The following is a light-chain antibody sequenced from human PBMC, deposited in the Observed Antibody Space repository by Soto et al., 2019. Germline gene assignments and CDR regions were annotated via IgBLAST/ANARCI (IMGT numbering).Light chain of an antibody. CDR1: QSVKIY. CDR2: AAS. V-gene: IGKV1-39*01. Sequence: DMPMTQSPSSLSASVGDRVTISCRASQSVKIYLNWYYQKPGKAPQLLIYAASTVQSGVPSRFSGSGSETDFTLTISSLQPEDFAIYYCQQSYSIPFTFGPGTTVDVK. J-gene: IGKJ3*01. CDR3: QQSYSIPFT.